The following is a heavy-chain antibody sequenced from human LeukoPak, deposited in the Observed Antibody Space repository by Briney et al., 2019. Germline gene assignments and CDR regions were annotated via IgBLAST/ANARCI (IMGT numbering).Heavy chain of an antibody. CDR1: GFIFSHYG. D-gene: IGHD4-11*01. Sequence: EKSLRLSCAASGFIFSHYGMHWVRQAPGKGLEWVAVIWSDATNRFYGASVKGRFTISRDNSQNTVFLQMNSLRAEDTAIYYCARDAQRGFDYSNSLEYWGHGTLVTVSS. V-gene: IGHV3-33*01. J-gene: IGHJ4*01. CDR2: IWSDATNR. CDR3: ARDAQRGFDYSNSLEY.